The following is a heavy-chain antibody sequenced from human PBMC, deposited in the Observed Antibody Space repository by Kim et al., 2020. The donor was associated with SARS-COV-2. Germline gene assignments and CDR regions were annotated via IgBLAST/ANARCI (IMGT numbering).Heavy chain of an antibody. Sequence: SLQGQVTISADKSISTAYLQWSSLKASDTAMYYCARAPSSSWDVSWFDPWGQGTLVTVSS. D-gene: IGHD6-13*01. J-gene: IGHJ5*02. CDR3: ARAPSSSWDVSWFDP. V-gene: IGHV5-51*01.